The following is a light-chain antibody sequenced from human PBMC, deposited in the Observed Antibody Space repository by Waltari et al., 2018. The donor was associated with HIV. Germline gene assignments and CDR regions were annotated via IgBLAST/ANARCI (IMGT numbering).Light chain of an antibody. J-gene: IGLJ2*01. CDR1: SSNIGSNA. Sequence: QSVLTQPPSASGTPEQGVTISCSGSSSNIGSNAVNWYRQLPGTAPKVLIYSNNQRPSGVPDRFSGSKSGTSASLAISGLQSEDDADYYCAAWDDSLNGLLFGGGTKLTVL. CDR2: SNN. CDR3: AAWDDSLNGLL. V-gene: IGLV1-44*01.